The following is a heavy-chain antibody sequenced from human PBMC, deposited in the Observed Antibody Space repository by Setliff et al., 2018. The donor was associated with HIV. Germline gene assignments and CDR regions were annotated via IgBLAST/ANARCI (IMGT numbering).Heavy chain of an antibody. V-gene: IGHV1-69*13. CDR3: ATTPPHTFWYFDL. CDR1: GGTFDSYA. J-gene: IGHJ2*01. CDR2: IIPIFGTI. Sequence: SVKVSCKASGGTFDSYAISWVRQAPGQGLEWMGGIIPIFGTINYAQKFQGRVTITADESTGTAYMKLDSLTPEDTAVYYCATTPPHTFWYFDLRGQGTLVTVSS.